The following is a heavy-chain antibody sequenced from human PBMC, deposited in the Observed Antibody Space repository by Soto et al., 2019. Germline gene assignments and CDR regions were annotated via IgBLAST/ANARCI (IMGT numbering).Heavy chain of an antibody. J-gene: IGHJ1*01. V-gene: IGHV3-33*05. D-gene: IGHD3-16*01. Sequence: ESGGGVVQPGTSLRLSCVGSGFTFRSYVIHWVRQAPGKGLEWVALTSYDGSNKDYGDSVKGRFTISRDNSRNTVDLQMDRLRREDTALYYCARWGTTGGLDVWGQGTLVSVSS. CDR3: ARWGTTGGLDV. CDR2: TSYDGSNK. CDR1: GFTFRSYV.